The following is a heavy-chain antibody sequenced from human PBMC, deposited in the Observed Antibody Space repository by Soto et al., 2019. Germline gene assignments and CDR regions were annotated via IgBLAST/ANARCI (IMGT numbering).Heavy chain of an antibody. CDR1: GGTFSSYA. CDR3: ARLKMATIPGPLDY. V-gene: IGHV1-69*06. J-gene: IGHJ4*02. CDR2: IIPIFGTA. Sequence: SVKVSCKASGGTFSSYAISWVLQAPGQGLEWMGGIIPIFGTANYAQKFQGRVTITADKSTSTAYMELSSLRSEDTAVYYCARLKMATIPGPLDYWGQGTLVTVSS. D-gene: IGHD5-12*01.